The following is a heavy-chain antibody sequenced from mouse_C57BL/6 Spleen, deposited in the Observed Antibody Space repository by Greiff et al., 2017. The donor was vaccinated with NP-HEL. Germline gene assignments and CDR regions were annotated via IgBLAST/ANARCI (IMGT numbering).Heavy chain of an antibody. J-gene: IGHJ3*01. CDR2: ISDGGRYT. Sequence: EVKVVESGGGLVKPGGSLKLSCAASGFTFSSYAMSWVRQTPEKRLEWVATISDGGRYTYYPDNVKGRFTISRDNAKNNLYLQMSHLKSEDTAMYYCARDRDDYDGAWFAYWGQGTLVTVSA. D-gene: IGHD2-4*01. V-gene: IGHV5-4*01. CDR3: ARDRDDYDGAWFAY. CDR1: GFTFSSYA.